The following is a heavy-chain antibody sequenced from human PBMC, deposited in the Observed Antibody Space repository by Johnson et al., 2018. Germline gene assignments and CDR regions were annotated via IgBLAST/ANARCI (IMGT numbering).Heavy chain of an antibody. J-gene: IGHJ6*03. CDR3: TRVTYHYYYMDV. CDR2: IGTGGDT. Sequence: VQLVQCGGGLVEHGVSMRPCCAASGFAFSSYVLHWVRRAPGKGPEWVSAIGTGGDTYYADSVMGQFTISRDNAKNTLYLQVSSLRAEDTAVYYCTRVTYHYYYMDVWGKGTTVTVSS. CDR1: GFAFSSYV. V-gene: IGHV3-47*02.